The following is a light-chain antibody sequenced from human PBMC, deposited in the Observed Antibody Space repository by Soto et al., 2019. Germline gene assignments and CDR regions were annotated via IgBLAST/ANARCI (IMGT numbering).Light chain of an antibody. Sequence: NFMLTQPHSVSESPGKTVTISCTCSSGSIASNYVQWYQQRPGSAPTTVIYEDNQRPSGVPDRFSGSIDSSSNSASLTISGLKTEDEADYSCQSYDSSNQVCGGGTKLTVL. CDR1: SGSIASNY. CDR2: EDN. J-gene: IGLJ2*01. V-gene: IGLV6-57*04. CDR3: QSYDSSNQV.